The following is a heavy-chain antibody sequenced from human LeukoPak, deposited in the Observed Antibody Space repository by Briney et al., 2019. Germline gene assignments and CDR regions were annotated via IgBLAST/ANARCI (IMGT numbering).Heavy chain of an antibody. J-gene: IGHJ4*02. CDR2: IYSDGST. Sequence: GGSLRLSCAASGFSVGTNYVTWVRQPPGKGLEWVSVIYSDGSTYYADPVKGRFTISRDNSKNTLYLQMSSLRPEDTAVYYCTDTPAGWGQGTLCTVSS. CDR3: TDTPAG. CDR1: GFSVGTNY. D-gene: IGHD5-18*01. V-gene: IGHV3-53*05.